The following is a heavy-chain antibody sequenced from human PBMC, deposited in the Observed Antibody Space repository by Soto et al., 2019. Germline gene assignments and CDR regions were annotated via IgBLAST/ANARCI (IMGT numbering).Heavy chain of an antibody. V-gene: IGHV6-1*01. CDR3: ARSPGYSSGWYVAAFDI. J-gene: IGHJ3*02. CDR2: TYYRSKWYN. Sequence: SQTLSLTCAISGDSVSSNSAAWNWIRQSPSRGLGWLGRTYYRSKWYNDYAVSVKSRITINPDTSKNQFSLQLNSVTPEDTAVYYCARSPGYSSGWYVAAFDIWGQGTMVTVS. CDR1: GDSVSSNSAA. D-gene: IGHD6-19*01.